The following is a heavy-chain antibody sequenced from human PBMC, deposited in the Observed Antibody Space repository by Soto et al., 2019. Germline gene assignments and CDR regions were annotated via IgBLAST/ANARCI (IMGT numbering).Heavy chain of an antibody. J-gene: IGHJ5*01. CDR2: ITHGGAS. Sequence: SETLSLTCAVYGESFSGFYWSWIRQSPGKGLEWIGEITHGGASNFNPSLKSRAAASVDTSKSQFSLRLSSVTAADMAVYFCARGRGGSLWSTKPNFGFYWFDSWGQGTPVTVSS. D-gene: IGHD6-13*01. CDR1: GESFSGFY. V-gene: IGHV4-34*01. CDR3: ARGRGGSLWSTKPNFGFYWFDS.